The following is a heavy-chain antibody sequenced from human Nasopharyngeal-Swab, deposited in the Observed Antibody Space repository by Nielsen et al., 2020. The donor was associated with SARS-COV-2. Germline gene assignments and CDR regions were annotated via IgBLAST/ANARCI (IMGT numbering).Heavy chain of an antibody. V-gene: IGHV3-74*01. CDR3: TRYPHQYYYGSGTYYWFDP. CDR2: ISTDGSNT. J-gene: IGHJ5*02. CDR1: GFTFSSYS. D-gene: IGHD3-10*01. Sequence: GESLKTSCAASGFTFSSYSMNWVRQVPGEGLFWVSRISTDGSNTLYADSVKGRFTISRDNAQNTVYLQMNSLRAEDTAVYYCTRYPHQYYYGSGTYYWFDPWGHGTLVTVSS.